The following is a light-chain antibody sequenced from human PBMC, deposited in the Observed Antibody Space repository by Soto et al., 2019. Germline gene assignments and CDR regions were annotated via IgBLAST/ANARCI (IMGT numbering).Light chain of an antibody. Sequence: QSVLTQPPSASGSPGQSVTISCTGTKNDIGVYDFVSWYQHHPGKAPRLIIYEVVQRPSGVPDRFSGSKSGNTASLTVSGLQAADEADYLCKSYAGSNNYVFGSGTKVTVL. V-gene: IGLV2-8*01. J-gene: IGLJ1*01. CDR2: EVV. CDR1: KNDIGVYDF. CDR3: KSYAGSNNYV.